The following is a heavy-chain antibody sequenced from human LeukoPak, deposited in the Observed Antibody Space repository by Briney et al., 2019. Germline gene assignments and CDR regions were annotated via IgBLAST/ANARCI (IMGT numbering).Heavy chain of an antibody. CDR2: IKQDGSQK. V-gene: IGHV3-7*01. CDR3: ARGGTTVTPKNFDY. J-gene: IGHJ4*02. Sequence: GGSLRLSCVGSGFTFSSYWMSRVRQAPGKGLEWVANIKQDGSQKYYVDSVKGRFTISRDNANNSLNLQMNSLRAEDTAVYYCARGGTTVTPKNFDYWGQGTLVTVSS. CDR1: GFTFSSYW. D-gene: IGHD4-17*01.